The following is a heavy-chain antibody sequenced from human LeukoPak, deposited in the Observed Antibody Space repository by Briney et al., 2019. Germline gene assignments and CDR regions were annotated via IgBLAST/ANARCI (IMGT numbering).Heavy chain of an antibody. D-gene: IGHD4-17*01. CDR2: ISAYNGNT. J-gene: IGHJ3*02. CDR3: ARDRSPYYGDYTYSDAFDI. CDR1: GYTFTTYG. Sequence: GASVKVSCKTSGYTFTTYGITWVRQAPGQGLEWMGWISAYNGNTNYAQKLQGRVTMTTDTPTNTAYMELRSLRSDETAVYYCARDRSPYYGDYTYSDAFDIWGQGTMVTVSS. V-gene: IGHV1-18*01.